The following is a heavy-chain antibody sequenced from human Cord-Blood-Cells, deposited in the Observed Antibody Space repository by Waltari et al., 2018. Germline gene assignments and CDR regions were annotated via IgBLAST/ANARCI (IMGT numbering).Heavy chain of an antibody. CDR1: GFTFSSYE. D-gene: IGHD3-10*01. V-gene: IGHV3-48*03. J-gene: IGHJ4*02. CDR2: ISSRGRTI. Sequence: EVQLVESGGGLVQPGGSLRLSCAASGFTFSSYEMNWVRQAPGKGLEWVSYISSRGRTIYYAASVKGRFTISRDNAKNSLYLQMNSLRAEDTAVYYCARTYYYGSGSYGFDYWGQGTLVTVSS. CDR3: ARTYYYGSGSYGFDY.